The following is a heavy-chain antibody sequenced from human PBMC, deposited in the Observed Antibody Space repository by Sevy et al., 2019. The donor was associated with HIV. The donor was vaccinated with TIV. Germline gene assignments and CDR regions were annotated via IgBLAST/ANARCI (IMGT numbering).Heavy chain of an antibody. CDR1: GGSISTYY. J-gene: IGHJ4*02. CDR2: SDYSGNT. Sequence: SETLSLTCNVSGGSISTYYWNWIRQAPGKGLEWIGYSDYSGNTNCNPSFKSRVTISVDTSKNKFSLKLTFVTAADTALYYCARGMESLPLKYWGQGALVTVSS. V-gene: IGHV4-59*01. D-gene: IGHD1-26*01. CDR3: ARGMESLPLKY.